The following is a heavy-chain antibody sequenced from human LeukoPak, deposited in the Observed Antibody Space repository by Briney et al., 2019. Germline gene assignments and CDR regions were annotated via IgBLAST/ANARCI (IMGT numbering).Heavy chain of an antibody. CDR1: GFTFSSYE. D-gene: IGHD2-15*01. J-gene: IGHJ4*02. V-gene: IGHV3-48*03. Sequence: GGSLRLSCAASGFTFSSYEMNWVRQAPGKGLEWVSYISSSGSTIYYADSVKGRFTISRDNAKNSLYLQMNSLRAEDTAVYYCARGGGYCSSGSCPTIYYFDYWGQGTLVTVSS. CDR3: ARGGGYCSSGSCPTIYYFDY. CDR2: ISSSGSTI.